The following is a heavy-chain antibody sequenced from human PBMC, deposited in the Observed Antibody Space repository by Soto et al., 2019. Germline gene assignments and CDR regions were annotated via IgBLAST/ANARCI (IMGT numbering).Heavy chain of an antibody. V-gene: IGHV1-18*01. Sequence: QAQLVLSGAAVKKPGDSLRVSCNASGFTFTNHGFSWVRQAPGQGLECMGWISAYNGHANYAQRFKDRVTLPLDTSTSTAYMAVRTLRSDETAVYYCASHGLNYDPSGYSVASWAQGPVVTVSS. CDR2: ISAYNGHA. CDR1: GFTFTNHG. CDR3: ASHGLNYDPSGYSVAS. D-gene: IGHD3-22*01. J-gene: IGHJ4*02.